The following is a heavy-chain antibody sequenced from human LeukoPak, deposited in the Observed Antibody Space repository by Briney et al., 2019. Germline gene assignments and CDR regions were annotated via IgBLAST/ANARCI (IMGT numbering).Heavy chain of an antibody. CDR2: FDPEDGET. J-gene: IGHJ4*02. Sequence: ASVKVSCKVSGYTLTELSMHWVRQAPGKGLEWMGGFDPEDGETIYAQKFQGRVTMTEDSSTDTAYMELSSLRSEDTAVYYCARDGDYDFWSGYPTAHYYFDYWGQGTLVTVSS. D-gene: IGHD3-3*01. V-gene: IGHV1-24*01. CDR3: ARDGDYDFWSGYPTAHYYFDY. CDR1: GYTLTELS.